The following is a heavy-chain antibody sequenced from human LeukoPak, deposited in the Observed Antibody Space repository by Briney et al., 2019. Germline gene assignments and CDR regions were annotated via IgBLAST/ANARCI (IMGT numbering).Heavy chain of an antibody. J-gene: IGHJ4*02. CDR1: GFTFSSYA. V-gene: IGHV3-30-3*01. CDR3: ARDFVAFDY. Sequence: GGSLRLSCAASGFTFSSYAMHWVRQAPGKGLEWVAVISYDGSNKYYADSVKGRFTISRDNSKNTLYLQMNSLRAEDTAVYYCARDFVAFDYWGQGTLVTVSS. CDR2: ISYDGSNK. D-gene: IGHD2-15*01.